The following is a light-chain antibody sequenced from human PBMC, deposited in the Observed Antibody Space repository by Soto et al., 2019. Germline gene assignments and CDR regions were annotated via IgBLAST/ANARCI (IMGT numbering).Light chain of an antibody. J-gene: IGLJ2*01. CDR3: QSYDSGLSGSL. CDR2: GNN. V-gene: IGLV1-40*01. Sequence: QSVLTQPPSVSGAPGQRVTISCTGSSSNIGAGYDVHWYQQLPGTAPKLLIHGNNNRPSGVPDRFFGSKSGTSASLAITGLQTEDEADYYCQSYDSGLSGSLFGGWTKLTVL. CDR1: SSNIGAGYD.